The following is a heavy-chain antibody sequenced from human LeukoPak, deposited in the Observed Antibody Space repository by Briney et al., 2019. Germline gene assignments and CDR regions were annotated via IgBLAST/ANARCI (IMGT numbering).Heavy chain of an antibody. V-gene: IGHV3-30-3*01. CDR3: ARGGIAVG. D-gene: IGHD6-19*01. Sequence: GGSLRLSCAASGFTFSSYAMHWVRQAPGKGPEWVAVISYDGSNKYYADSVKGRFTISRDNSKNTLYLQMNSLRAEDTAVYYCARGGIAVGWGQGTLVTVSS. J-gene: IGHJ4*02. CDR1: GFTFSSYA. CDR2: ISYDGSNK.